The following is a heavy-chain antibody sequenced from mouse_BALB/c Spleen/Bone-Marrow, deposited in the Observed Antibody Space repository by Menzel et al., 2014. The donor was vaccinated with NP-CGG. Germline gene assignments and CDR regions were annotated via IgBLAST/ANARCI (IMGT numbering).Heavy chain of an antibody. CDR1: GFTFSNYW. CDR2: IRLKSNNYAT. J-gene: IGHJ4*01. CDR3: TRRDFYAMDY. V-gene: IGHV6-6*02. Sequence: EVQGVESGGGLVQPGGSMKLSCVASGFTFSNYWMNWVRQSPEKGLEWVAEIRLKSNNYATHYAESVKGRFTISRDDSKSSVYLQMNNLRAEDTGIYYCTRRDFYAMDYWGQGTSVTVSS.